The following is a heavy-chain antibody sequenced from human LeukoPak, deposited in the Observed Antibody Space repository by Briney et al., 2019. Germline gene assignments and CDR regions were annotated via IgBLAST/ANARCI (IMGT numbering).Heavy chain of an antibody. Sequence: GGSLRLSCTASGFTFGDYGMSWVRQAPGKGLKWVGLIRSKTYGETRKYAASVKGRFIISRDDSKSIAYLEMNSLKIEDTAVYYCSRMVEGDAFDIWGQGTMVTVSS. V-gene: IGHV3-49*04. J-gene: IGHJ3*02. CDR3: SRMVEGDAFDI. CDR2: IRSKTYGETR. CDR1: GFTFGDYG. D-gene: IGHD3-10*01.